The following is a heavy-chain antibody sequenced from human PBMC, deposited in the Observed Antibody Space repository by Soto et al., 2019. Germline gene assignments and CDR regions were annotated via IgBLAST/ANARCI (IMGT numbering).Heavy chain of an antibody. J-gene: IGHJ6*02. Sequence: WGSLRLSCAASGFTFSSYGMHWVRQAPGKGLEWVAVIWYDGSNKYYADSVKGRFTISRDNSKNTLYLQMNSLRAEDTAVYYCARSLGYCSSTSCSTPYYYYGMDVWGQGTTVTVSS. V-gene: IGHV3-33*01. CDR3: ARSLGYCSSTSCSTPYYYYGMDV. CDR1: GFTFSSYG. D-gene: IGHD2-2*01. CDR2: IWYDGSNK.